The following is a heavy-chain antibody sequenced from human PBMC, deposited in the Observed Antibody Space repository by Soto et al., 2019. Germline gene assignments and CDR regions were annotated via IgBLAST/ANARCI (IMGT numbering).Heavy chain of an antibody. J-gene: IGHJ5*02. V-gene: IGHV1-18*01. Sequence: QVQLVQSGAEVKKPGASVKVSCKASGYTFTTHGISWVRQVPGQGLEWMGWVRGDNGHTNYAQSLQGRVTMTTDTYTNIAYMELRSLRSDDTAVYYCARDIGYCRSGTCYREWFDPWGQGTLVTVSS. D-gene: IGHD2-15*01. CDR1: GYTFTTHG. CDR3: ARDIGYCRSGTCYREWFDP. CDR2: VRGDNGHT.